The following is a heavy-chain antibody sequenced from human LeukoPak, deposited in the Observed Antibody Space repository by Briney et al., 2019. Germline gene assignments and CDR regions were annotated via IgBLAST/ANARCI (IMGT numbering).Heavy chain of an antibody. CDR2: IYSGGST. J-gene: IGHJ4*02. V-gene: IGHV3-66*01. CDR3: TRYCDY. CDR1: GFSVSTKY. Sequence: GGSLRLSCAASGFSVSTKYMNWVRQAPGKGLEWVSVIYSGGSTYYADSVKGRFTISRDNSKNTLYLQMNSLRAEDTAVYYCTRYCDYWGQGTLVTVSS.